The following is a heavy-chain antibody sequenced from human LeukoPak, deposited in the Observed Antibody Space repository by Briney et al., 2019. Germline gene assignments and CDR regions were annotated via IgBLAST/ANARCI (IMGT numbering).Heavy chain of an antibody. CDR2: IIPIFGTA. CDR1: GGTFSSYA. CDR3: ARVRKSTAMADFDY. Sequence: SVKVSCKASGGTFSSYAISWVRQAPGQGLEWGGGIIPIFGTANYAQKFQGRVTITADESTSTAYMELSSLRSEDTAVYYCARVRKSTAMADFDYWGQGTLVTVSS. D-gene: IGHD5-18*01. V-gene: IGHV1-69*13. J-gene: IGHJ4*02.